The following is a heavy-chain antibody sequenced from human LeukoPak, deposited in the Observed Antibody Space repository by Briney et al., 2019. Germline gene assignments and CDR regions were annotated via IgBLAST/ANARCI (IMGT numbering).Heavy chain of an antibody. D-gene: IGHD2/OR15-2a*01. CDR3: ARDRNSWFDP. CDR2: IWYDGSKK. Sequence: GGSLRLSCAASEFTSSSYNMNWVRQAPGKGLEWVAAIWYDGSKKIYADSVRGRFTISRDDSKNTLYLQMNSLRAEDTAVYYCARDRNSWFDPWGQGTLVTVSS. CDR1: EFTSSSYN. V-gene: IGHV3-33*08. J-gene: IGHJ5*02.